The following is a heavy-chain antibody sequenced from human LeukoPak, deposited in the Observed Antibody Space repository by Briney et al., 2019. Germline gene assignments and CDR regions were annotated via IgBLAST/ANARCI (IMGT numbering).Heavy chain of an antibody. D-gene: IGHD3-3*01. V-gene: IGHV3-33*01. CDR3: ARASYDGGYFDY. CDR2: IWYDGSNE. CDR1: GFTFSTYA. J-gene: IGHJ4*02. Sequence: PGRSLRLSCAASGFTFSTYAMHWVRQAPGKGLEWVAVIWYDGSNEYYVDYVKGRFTISRDNSKNTLYLQMNSLRAEDTAVYYCARASYDGGYFDYWGQGTLVSVSS.